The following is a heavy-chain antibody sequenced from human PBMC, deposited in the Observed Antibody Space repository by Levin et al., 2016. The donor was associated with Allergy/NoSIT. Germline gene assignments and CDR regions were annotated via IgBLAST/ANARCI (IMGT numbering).Heavy chain of an antibody. Sequence: SETLSLTCTVSGGSISSYYWSWIRQPPGKGLEWIGYIYYSGSTNYNPSLKSRVTISVDTSKDQFSLKLSSVTAADTAVYYCARTGDCSSTSCYGPFWFDPWGQGTLVTVSS. CDR1: GGSISSYY. CDR2: IYYSGST. D-gene: IGHD2-2*01. CDR3: ARTGDCSSTSCYGPFWFDP. J-gene: IGHJ5*02. V-gene: IGHV4-59*08.